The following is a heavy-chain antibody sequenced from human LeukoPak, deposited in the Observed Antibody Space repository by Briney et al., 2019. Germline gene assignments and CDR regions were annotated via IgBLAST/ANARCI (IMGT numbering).Heavy chain of an antibody. J-gene: IGHJ4*02. Sequence: GGSLRLSCAASGFNFRTYWMHWVRQAPGKGLVWVSRISGDGSGTSYAGSVKGRFTISRDNAKNTLYLQMNSLRAEDTAVYYCARALDIVVVNDYWGQGTLVTVSS. CDR1: GFNFRTYW. V-gene: IGHV3-74*01. CDR2: ISGDGSGT. D-gene: IGHD2-15*01. CDR3: ARALDIVVVNDY.